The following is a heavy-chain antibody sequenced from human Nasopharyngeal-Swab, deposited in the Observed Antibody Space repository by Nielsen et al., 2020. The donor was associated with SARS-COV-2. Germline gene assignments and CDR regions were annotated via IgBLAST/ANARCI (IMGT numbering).Heavy chain of an antibody. V-gene: IGHV1-46*01. Sequence: WVRQAPGQGLEWMGIIKPGGGSERDSQKFQGRFTMNRDTSTSTVYMELSSLRSEDTAVYYCARERDPREVVAATDCFDPWGQGTLVTVSS. J-gene: IGHJ5*02. CDR3: ARERDPREVVAATDCFDP. D-gene: IGHD2-15*01. CDR2: IKPGGGSE.